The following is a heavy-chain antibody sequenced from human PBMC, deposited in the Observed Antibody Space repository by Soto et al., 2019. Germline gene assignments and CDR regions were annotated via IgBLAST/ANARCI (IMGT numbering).Heavy chain of an antibody. D-gene: IGHD3-3*01. CDR1: GYTFTSYD. V-gene: IGHV1-8*01. J-gene: IGHJ4*02. CDR3: ARGRRPYDFWSGYKYYFDY. Sequence: QVQLVQSGAEVKKPGASVKVSCKASGYTFTSYDINWVRQATGQGLEWMGWMNPNSGNTGYAQKFQGRVTMTRTTSISTAYMERSSLRSEDTAVYYCARGRRPYDFWSGYKYYFDYWGQGTLVTVSS. CDR2: MNPNSGNT.